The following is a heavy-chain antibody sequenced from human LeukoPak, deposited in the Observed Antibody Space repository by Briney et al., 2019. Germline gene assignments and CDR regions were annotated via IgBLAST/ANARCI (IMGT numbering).Heavy chain of an antibody. J-gene: IGHJ1*01. V-gene: IGHV1-46*01. Sequence: AASVKVSCKASGYTFTSYYMHWVRQAPGQGLEWMGIINPSGGSTSYAQKFQGRVTMTRDTSTSTVYMELSSLRSEDTAVYYCARAKVGADGVEYFQHWGQGTLVTVSS. CDR1: GYTFTSYY. CDR3: ARAKVGADGVEYFQH. CDR2: INPSGGST. D-gene: IGHD1-26*01.